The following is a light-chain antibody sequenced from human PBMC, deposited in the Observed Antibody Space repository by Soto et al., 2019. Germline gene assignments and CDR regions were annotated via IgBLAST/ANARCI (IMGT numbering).Light chain of an antibody. J-gene: IGKJ5*01. V-gene: IGKV3-20*01. Sequence: EIVLTQSPGTLSLSPGERATLSCRASQSVSSSYLAWYQQKPGQAPRLLIYGASSRATGIPDRFSGIGSGTDFTLTISRLEPEDFAVYYCHQYGSSPPPFGQGTRLEIK. CDR2: GAS. CDR1: QSVSSSY. CDR3: HQYGSSPPP.